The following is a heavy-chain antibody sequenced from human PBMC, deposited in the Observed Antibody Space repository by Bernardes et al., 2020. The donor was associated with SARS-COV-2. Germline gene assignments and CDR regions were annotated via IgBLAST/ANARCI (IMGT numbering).Heavy chain of an antibody. J-gene: IGHJ4*02. CDR3: AKALMGSSGFSDY. D-gene: IGHD6-19*01. V-gene: IGHV3-23*01. CDR2: ISGSGGST. CDR1: GFTFSSYA. Sequence: GGSLRLSCAASGFTFSSYAMSWVRQAPGTGLAWVSAISGSGGSTYYADSVKGRFTISRDNSKNTLYLQMNSLRAEDTAVYYCAKALMGSSGFSDYWGQGTLVTGSS.